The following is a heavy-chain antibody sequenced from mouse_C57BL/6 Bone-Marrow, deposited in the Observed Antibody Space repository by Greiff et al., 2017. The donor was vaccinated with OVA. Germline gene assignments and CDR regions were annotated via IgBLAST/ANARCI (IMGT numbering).Heavy chain of an antibody. CDR2: IYPGDGDT. D-gene: IGHD3-2*01. CDR3: ARGPRQLDY. CDR1: GYAFSSSW. J-gene: IGHJ2*01. V-gene: IGHV1-82*01. Sequence: QVQLQQSGPELVKPGASVKISCKASGYAFSSSWMNWVKQRPGKGLEWIGRIYPGDGDTNYNGKFKGKATLTADKSSSTAYMQLSSLTSEDSAVYFCARGPRQLDYWGQGTTLTVSS.